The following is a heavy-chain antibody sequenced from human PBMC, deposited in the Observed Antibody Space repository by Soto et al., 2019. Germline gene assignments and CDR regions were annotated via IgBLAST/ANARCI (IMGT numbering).Heavy chain of an antibody. CDR3: ARNYDILTGCDY. Sequence: SVKVSCKASGGTFSSYAISWVRQAPGQGLEWMGGIIPIFGTANYAQKFQGRVTITADESTSTAYMELSSLRSEDTAVYYCARNYDILTGCDYWGQGTLVTVSS. CDR1: GGTFSSYA. D-gene: IGHD3-9*01. CDR2: IIPIFGTA. J-gene: IGHJ4*02. V-gene: IGHV1-69*13.